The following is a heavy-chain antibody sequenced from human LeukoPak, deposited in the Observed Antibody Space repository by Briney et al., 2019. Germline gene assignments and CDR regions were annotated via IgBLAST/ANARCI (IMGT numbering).Heavy chain of an antibody. D-gene: IGHD5-12*01. CDR1: PFTFSSYW. J-gene: IGHJ4*02. CDR2: INSDGSTT. V-gene: IGHV3-74*01. CDR3: ASGRGYSEFGGFDY. Sequence: GGSLRLSCAASPFTFSSYWMHWVRQAPGKGLVWVSRINSDGSTTTYADSVKGRFTISRDNAKNTLYLQMNSLRAEDTAVYYCASGRGYSEFGGFDYWGQGTLVTVSS.